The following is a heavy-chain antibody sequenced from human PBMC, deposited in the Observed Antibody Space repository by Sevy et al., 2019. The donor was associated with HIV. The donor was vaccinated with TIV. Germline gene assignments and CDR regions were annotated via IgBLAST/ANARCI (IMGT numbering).Heavy chain of an antibody. CDR2: IYYSGST. CDR1: GDSISGYY. J-gene: IGHJ6*02. Sequence: SETLSLTCTVSGDSISGYYWSWIRQPPGKGLEWIGYIYYSGSTNYNSSLKSRVAISVDTSKNQFSRKLRSVTAADTAVYYCARALQDYYYALDVWGQGTTVTVSS. V-gene: IGHV4-59*01. CDR3: ARALQDYYYALDV.